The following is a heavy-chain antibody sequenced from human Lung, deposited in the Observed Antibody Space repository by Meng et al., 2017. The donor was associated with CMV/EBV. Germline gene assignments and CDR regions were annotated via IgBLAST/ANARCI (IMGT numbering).Heavy chain of an antibody. CDR1: GYTFSNYD. V-gene: IGHV1-8*01. Sequence: ASXXVSXKASGYTFSNYDIIWVRQASGQGLEWVGWMNPNRGNTAYAQKFQGRVTMTRDTSTSIAYMELSSLRSGDTAVYYCARGQVQCSTINCHDYRFSGMDVWGQGTXVT. CDR3: ARGQVQCSTINCHDYRFSGMDV. J-gene: IGHJ6*02. CDR2: MNPNRGNT. D-gene: IGHD2/OR15-2a*01.